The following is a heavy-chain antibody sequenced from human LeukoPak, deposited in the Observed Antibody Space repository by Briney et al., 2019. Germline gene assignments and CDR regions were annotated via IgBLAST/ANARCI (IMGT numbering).Heavy chain of an antibody. Sequence: PGGSLRLSCTASGFTFSSYWMHWVRQAPGKGLVWVSRINSDGSSTSYADSVKGRFTISRDNAKNTLYLQMNSLRAEDTAAYYCARDRATVTYEYFQHWGQGTLVTVSS. CDR3: ARDRATVTYEYFQH. J-gene: IGHJ1*01. V-gene: IGHV3-74*01. CDR1: GFTFSSYW. D-gene: IGHD4-17*01. CDR2: INSDGSST.